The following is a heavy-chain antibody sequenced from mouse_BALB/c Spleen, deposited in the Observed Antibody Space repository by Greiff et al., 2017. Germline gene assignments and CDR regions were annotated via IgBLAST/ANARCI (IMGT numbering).Heavy chain of an antibody. CDR1: GFSLTSYG. CDR2: IWAGGST. V-gene: IGHV2-9*02. D-gene: IGHD3-2*01. CDR3: ARPTARATLYAMDY. Sequence: VQLQESGPGLVAPSQSLSITCTVSGFSLTSYGVHWARQPPGKGLEWLGVIWAGGSTNYNSALMSRLSISKDNSKSQVFLKMNSLQTDDTAMYYCARPTARATLYAMDYWGQGTSVTVSS. J-gene: IGHJ4*01.